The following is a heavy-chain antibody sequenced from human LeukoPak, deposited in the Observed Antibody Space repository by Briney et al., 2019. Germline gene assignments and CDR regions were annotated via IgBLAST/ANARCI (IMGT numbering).Heavy chain of an antibody. J-gene: IGHJ4*02. CDR2: ISSTGGTT. CDR3: GREIQAPGKTLEY. Sequence: GGTLRLSCAASGITFSSYGMSWVRQAPGKGLEWVSSISSTGGTTYYADSVKGRFTISRDNSKNTLYLQMNSLRAEDTAQYYCGREIQAPGKTLEYWGQGTLATVSS. CDR1: GITFSSYG. V-gene: IGHV3-23*01.